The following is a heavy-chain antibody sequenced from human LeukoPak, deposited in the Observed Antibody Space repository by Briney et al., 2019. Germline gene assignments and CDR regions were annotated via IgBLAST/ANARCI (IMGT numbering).Heavy chain of an antibody. CDR3: ARADDGDYGAY. CDR1: RFTFSRYW. D-gene: IGHD4-17*01. J-gene: IGHJ4*02. Sequence: GGSLRLSCAASRFTFSRYWMSWVRQAQGKGLEWVANIKQDGSEKYYVDSVKGRFPISRDNAKNSLYLQMNSLRAEDTAVYYCARADDGDYGAYWGQGTLVTVSS. CDR2: IKQDGSEK. V-gene: IGHV3-7*05.